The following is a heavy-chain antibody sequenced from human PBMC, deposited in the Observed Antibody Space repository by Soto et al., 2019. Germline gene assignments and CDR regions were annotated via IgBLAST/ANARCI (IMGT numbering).Heavy chain of an antibody. D-gene: IGHD5-18*01. CDR2: ISYDGSNK. V-gene: IGHV3-30-3*01. Sequence: GGSLRLSCAASGFNFSSSPMHWVRQAPGKGLEWVAVISYDGSNKYYADSVKCRFTISRDNSKNTLYLQMNSLRAEDTAVYYCFRCAHRKTWIQLWSYFDYWGQGTLVTVSS. CDR3: FRCAHRKTWIQLWSYFDY. J-gene: IGHJ4*02. CDR1: GFNFSSSP.